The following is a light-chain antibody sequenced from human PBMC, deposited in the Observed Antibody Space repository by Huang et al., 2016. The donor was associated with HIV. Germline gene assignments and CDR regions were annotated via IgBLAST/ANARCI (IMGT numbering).Light chain of an antibody. Sequence: DIVMTQSPDSLTVSLGERATINCKSSKSVLYSSNSKNYLAWYQQIPGQPPKLLMYWASTRESGVPARFNGSGAGKDFTLAISSVQAEDVADYYCQQYSSTPWTFGQGTKVEIK. J-gene: IGKJ1*01. CDR1: KSVLYSSNSKNY. V-gene: IGKV4-1*01. CDR2: WAS. CDR3: QQYSSTPWT.